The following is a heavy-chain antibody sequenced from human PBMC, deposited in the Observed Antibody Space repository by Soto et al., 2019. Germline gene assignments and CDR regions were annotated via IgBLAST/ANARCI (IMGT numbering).Heavy chain of an antibody. CDR3: TTGTQYQLLFDF. CDR1: GFTFNKAW. V-gene: IGHV3-15*01. CDR2: IKSNADGGAA. J-gene: IGHJ4*02. D-gene: IGHD1-7*01. Sequence: GGSLRLSCAASGFTFNKAWMSWVRQAPGKGLEWVGRIKSNADGGAADYAEPVKGRFIISRDDSENTLHLQMNSLKPEDTAVYFCTTGTQYQLLFDFWGQGTLVTVSS.